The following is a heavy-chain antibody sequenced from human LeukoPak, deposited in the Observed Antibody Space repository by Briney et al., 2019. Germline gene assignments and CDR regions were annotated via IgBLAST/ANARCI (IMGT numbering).Heavy chain of an antibody. CDR2: IRTDGVTK. V-gene: IGHV3-23*01. J-gene: IGHJ4*02. CDR1: GFRFSHHG. CDR3: VKDDGWVQYAN. Sequence: GGSLRLSCIASGFRFSHHGMNWVRQAPGKGLEWVSGIRTDGVTKYYADSVKGRFIISRDNSKNTVYLQMNSLSAEDAAVYYCVKDDGWVQYANWGQGNLVTVSS. D-gene: IGHD5-24*01.